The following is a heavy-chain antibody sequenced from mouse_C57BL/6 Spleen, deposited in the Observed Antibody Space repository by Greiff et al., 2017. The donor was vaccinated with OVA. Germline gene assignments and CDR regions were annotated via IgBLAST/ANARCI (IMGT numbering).Heavy chain of an antibody. CDR3: ANEPLFAY. Sequence: EVKVEESGGGLVKPGGSLKLSCAASGFTFSDYGMHWVRQAPEKGLEWVAYISSGSSIIYYADTVKGRFTISRDNAKNTLFLQMTSLRSEDTAMYYCANEPLFAYWGQGTLVTVSA. CDR2: ISSGSSII. CDR1: GFTFSDYG. J-gene: IGHJ3*01. V-gene: IGHV5-17*01.